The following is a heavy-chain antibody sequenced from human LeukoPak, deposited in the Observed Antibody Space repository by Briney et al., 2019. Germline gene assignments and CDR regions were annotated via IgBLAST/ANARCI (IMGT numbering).Heavy chain of an antibody. J-gene: IGHJ4*02. Sequence: GGSLRLSCAASGFTFSSFGMHWVRQSPGKGLEWVAVIWYDGSTKVYADSVKGRFTISRDNSRNTLYLQVNSLRAEDTVIYYCARDRYSSMWSVFEYWGQGALVTVSS. CDR3: ARDRYSSMWSVFEY. D-gene: IGHD6-13*01. V-gene: IGHV3-33*01. CDR1: GFTFSSFG. CDR2: IWYDGSTK.